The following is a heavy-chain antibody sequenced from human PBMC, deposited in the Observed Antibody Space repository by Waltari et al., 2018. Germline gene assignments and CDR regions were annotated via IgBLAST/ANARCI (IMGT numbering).Heavy chain of an antibody. CDR2: IRGSGGST. Sequence: EVQLLESGGGLVQPGGSLRLSCAASGFTFSSYAMSWVRQAPGKGLEWVSAIRGSGGSTYYADSVKGRFTISRDNSKNTLYLQMNSLRAEDTAVYYCANPFYSGSFHDAFDIWGQGTMVTVSS. CDR3: ANPFYSGSFHDAFDI. V-gene: IGHV3-23*01. CDR1: GFTFSSYA. D-gene: IGHD1-26*01. J-gene: IGHJ3*02.